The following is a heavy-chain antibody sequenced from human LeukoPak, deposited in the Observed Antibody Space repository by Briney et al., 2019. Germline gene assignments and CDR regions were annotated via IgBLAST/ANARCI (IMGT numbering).Heavy chain of an antibody. CDR1: GGTFSSYA. CDR2: IIPIFGTA. CDR3: ASSPPMGYCSGGSCYGGDWFDP. J-gene: IGHJ5*02. Sequence: ASVKVSCKASGGTFSSYAISWVRQAPGQGLEWMGGIIPIFGTANYAQKFRGRVTITADKSTRTAYMELSSLRSEDTAVYYCASSPPMGYCSGGSCYGGDWFDPWGQGTLVTVSS. V-gene: IGHV1-69*06. D-gene: IGHD2-15*01.